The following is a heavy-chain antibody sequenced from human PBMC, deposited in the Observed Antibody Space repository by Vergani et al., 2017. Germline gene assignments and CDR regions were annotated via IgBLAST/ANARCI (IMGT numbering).Heavy chain of an antibody. V-gene: IGHV5-51*01. D-gene: IGHD6-13*01. CDR2: IYPGDSDT. Sequence: EVQLVQSGAEVTKPGESLKISCQGSGYSFTSYWIGWVRQMPGKGLEWMGIIYPGDSDTRYSQSFPGKVAISADKSISTAYLQWSSLKASDTAMYYCARQVQQQLEFDYWGQGTLVTVSS. J-gene: IGHJ4*02. CDR1: GYSFTSYW. CDR3: ARQVQQQLEFDY.